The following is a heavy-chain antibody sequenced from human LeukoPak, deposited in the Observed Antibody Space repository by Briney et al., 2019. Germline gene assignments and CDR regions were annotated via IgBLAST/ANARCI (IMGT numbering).Heavy chain of an antibody. D-gene: IGHD2-2*01. CDR3: AKKYCGSTSRPFDY. J-gene: IGHJ4*02. CDR1: GFTFSNFA. V-gene: IGHV3-23*01. Sequence: GGSLRLSCAASGFTFSNFAMSWVRQAPGKGLEWVSIISISGGTTYYADSVKGRFTISRDNSKNTLYLQMNSLRAEDTAVYYCAKKYCGSTSRPFDYWGQGTLVTVSS. CDR2: ISISGGTT.